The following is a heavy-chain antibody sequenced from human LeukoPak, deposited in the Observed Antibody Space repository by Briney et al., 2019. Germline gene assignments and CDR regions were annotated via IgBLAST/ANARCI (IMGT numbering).Heavy chain of an antibody. CDR3: ARDFSKYQWADY. Sequence: GGSLRLSCAASGFTFSSYEMNWVRQAPGKGLEWLSYISSSGSTMFYADSVKGRFTISRDNTKKSLYLQMSSLSAEDTAVYYCARDFSKYQWADYWGQGTLVTVSS. D-gene: IGHD2-8*01. CDR1: GFTFSSYE. J-gene: IGHJ4*02. CDR2: ISSSGSTM. V-gene: IGHV3-48*03.